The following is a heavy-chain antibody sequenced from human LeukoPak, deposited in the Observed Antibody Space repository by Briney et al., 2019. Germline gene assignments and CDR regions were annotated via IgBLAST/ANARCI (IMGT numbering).Heavy chain of an antibody. D-gene: IGHD2-15*01. Sequence: QTLSLTCAISGDSVSSKSGAWAWIRQSPSRGLEWLGKTSYKSKWSHNYAISVRSRITISPDTSRNQFSLQLNSVTPEDTAVYYCVRGSYDMGSCWGQRTLVTVSS. CDR3: VRGSYDMGSC. CDR1: GDSVSSKSGA. J-gene: IGHJ4*02. V-gene: IGHV6-1*01. CDR2: TSYKSKWSH.